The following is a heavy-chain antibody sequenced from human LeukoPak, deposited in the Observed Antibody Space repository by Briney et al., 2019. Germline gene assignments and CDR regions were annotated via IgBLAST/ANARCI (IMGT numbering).Heavy chain of an antibody. CDR2: IYYSGST. V-gene: IGHV4-31*03. Sequence: SQTLSLTCTASGGSISSGGYYWSWIRQHPGKGLEWIGYIYYSGSTNYNPSLKSRVTISVDTSKNQFSLKLNSVTAADTAVYYCARSPYYGDSGGYYFDYWGQGTLVTVSS. CDR3: ARSPYYGDSGGYYFDY. CDR1: GGSISSGGYY. J-gene: IGHJ4*02. D-gene: IGHD4-17*01.